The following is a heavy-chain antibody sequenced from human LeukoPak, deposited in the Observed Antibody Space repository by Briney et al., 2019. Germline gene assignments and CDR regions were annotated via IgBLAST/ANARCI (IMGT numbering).Heavy chain of an antibody. D-gene: IGHD1-26*01. CDR3: AVYRSGSDEYFQH. CDR1: GGTFSSYA. CDR2: IIPILGIA. Sequence: SVKVSCEASGGTFSSYAISWVRQAPGQGLEWMGRIIPILGIANYAQKFQGRVTITADKSTSTAYMELSSLRSEDTAVYYCAVYRSGSDEYFQHWGQGTLVTVSS. J-gene: IGHJ1*01. V-gene: IGHV1-69*04.